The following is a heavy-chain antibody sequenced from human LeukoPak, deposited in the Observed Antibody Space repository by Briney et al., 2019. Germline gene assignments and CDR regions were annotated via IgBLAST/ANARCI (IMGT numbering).Heavy chain of an antibody. V-gene: IGHV3-23*01. Sequence: GGSLRLSCAASGFTFSSYAMSWVRQAPGKGLEWVSAISGSGGSTYYADSVKGRFTISRDNSKNTLYLQMNSLRAEDTAVYYCARDIGVATHFDYWGQGTLVTISS. CDR2: ISGSGGST. J-gene: IGHJ4*02. D-gene: IGHD6-19*01. CDR1: GFTFSSYA. CDR3: ARDIGVATHFDY.